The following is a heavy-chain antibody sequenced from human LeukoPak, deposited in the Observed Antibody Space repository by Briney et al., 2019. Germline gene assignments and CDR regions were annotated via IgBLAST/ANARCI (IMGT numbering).Heavy chain of an antibody. V-gene: IGHV3-74*01. Sequence: PGGSLRLSCAASGFTFSSYWMHWVRQAPGKGLVWLSRVNSDGNITTYADSVKGRFTISRDNSRNTLYLQMNSLRAEDAAVYYCAKVPYSDYGSGRPPFMDAWGQGTTVAISS. CDR2: VNSDGNIT. CDR3: AKVPYSDYGSGRPPFMDA. J-gene: IGHJ6*02. D-gene: IGHD3-10*01. CDR1: GFTFSSYW.